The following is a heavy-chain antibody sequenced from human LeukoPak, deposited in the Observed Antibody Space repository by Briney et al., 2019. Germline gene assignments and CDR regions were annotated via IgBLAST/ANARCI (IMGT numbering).Heavy chain of an antibody. V-gene: IGHV3-11*06. D-gene: IGHD6-19*01. CDR1: GFTFSAYS. Sequence: GGSLRLSCVASGFTFSAYSMTWIRQAPGKGLESVSSISSSSTYMFYADSVRGRFTISRDNAKNSLYLQMNSLRAEDTAVYYCARDRGSGWHTFDYWGQGTLVTVSS. CDR3: ARDRGSGWHTFDY. CDR2: ISSSSTYM. J-gene: IGHJ4*02.